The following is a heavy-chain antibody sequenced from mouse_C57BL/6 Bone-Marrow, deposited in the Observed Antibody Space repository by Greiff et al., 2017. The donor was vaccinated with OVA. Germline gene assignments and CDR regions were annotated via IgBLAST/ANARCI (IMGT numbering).Heavy chain of an antibody. CDR2: IYPGSGST. D-gene: IGHD2-10*01. V-gene: IGHV1-55*01. Sequence: VQLQQPGAELVKPGASVKMSCKASGYTFTSYWITWVKQRPGQGLEWIGDIYPGSGSTNYNEKFKSKATLTVDTSSSTAYMQLSSLTSEDSAVYYCAKSLSYSYSIDYWVQGTSVTVSS. J-gene: IGHJ4*01. CDR3: AKSLSYSYSIDY. CDR1: GYTFTSYW.